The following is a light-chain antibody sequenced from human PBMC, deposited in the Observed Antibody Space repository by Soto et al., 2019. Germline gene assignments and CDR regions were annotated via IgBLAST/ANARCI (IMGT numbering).Light chain of an antibody. CDR1: QSVSSN. V-gene: IGKV3-15*01. CDR3: QHYNNWPFT. J-gene: IGKJ2*01. CDR2: GAS. Sequence: EIVMTQSPATLSVSPGERATLSCRASQSVSSNLAWYQQKTGQAPTLLIYGASARATGIPARFSGSGSGTEFTLTISSLQSEDFAVYYCQHYNNWPFTFGQGTKLEIK.